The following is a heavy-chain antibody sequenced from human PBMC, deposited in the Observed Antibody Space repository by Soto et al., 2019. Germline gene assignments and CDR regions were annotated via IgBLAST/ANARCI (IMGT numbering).Heavy chain of an antibody. V-gene: IGHV4-30-2*01. Sequence: QLQLQESGSGLVKPSQTLSLTCAVSGGSISSGGYSWSWIRQPPGKVLEWIGYIYHSGSTSYNPALKRRVTVSVDRSNNQFSLRLSSVTAADTAVYYCAAGGGLPRYYWGQGTLVTVSS. J-gene: IGHJ4*02. CDR1: GGSISSGGYS. CDR3: AAGGGLPRYY. D-gene: IGHD5-12*01. CDR2: IYHSGST.